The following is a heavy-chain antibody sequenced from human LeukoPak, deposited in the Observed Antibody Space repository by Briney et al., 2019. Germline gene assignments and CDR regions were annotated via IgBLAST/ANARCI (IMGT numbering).Heavy chain of an antibody. CDR2: ISSSSSYI. D-gene: IGHD2-15*01. CDR3: ARDDCSGGSCYSVAFSWFDP. J-gene: IGHJ5*02. CDR1: GFTFSSYS. V-gene: IGHV3-21*01. Sequence: KPGGSLRLSCAASGFTFSSYSMNWVRQAPGKGLEWVSSISSSSSYIYYADSVKGRFTISRDNAKNSLYLQMNSLRAEDTAVYYCARDDCSGGSCYSVAFSWFDPWGQGTLVTVSS.